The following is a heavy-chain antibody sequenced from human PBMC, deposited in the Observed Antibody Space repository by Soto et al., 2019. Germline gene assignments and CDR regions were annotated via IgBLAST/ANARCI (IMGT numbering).Heavy chain of an antibody. J-gene: IGHJ4*02. D-gene: IGHD2-21*01. CDR3: ARDGGDCYSLYSFDF. V-gene: IGHV4-31*03. CDR2: IYYSGST. CDR1: GGSISSGGYY. Sequence: QVQLQESGPGLVKPSQTLSLTGTVSGGSISSGGYYWSWIRQHPGKGLEWIGYIYYSGSTYYNPSLSSRVTIEVDTSKHQFSLKLSSVTAADTGVYYWARDGGDCYSLYSFDFWGQGTLVTVSS.